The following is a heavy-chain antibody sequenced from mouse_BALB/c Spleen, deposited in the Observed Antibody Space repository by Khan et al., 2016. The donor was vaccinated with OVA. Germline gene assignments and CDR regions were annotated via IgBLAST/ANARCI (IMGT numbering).Heavy chain of an antibody. CDR3: ARPYYADY. V-gene: IGHV1-9*01. Sequence: QVQLQQPGAELMKPGASVKISCKATGYAFRSYWIEWVKQRTGHGLEWVGEILPGTGNTKYNEKFEGKATFTADTSSNTAYLQLNSLTSEDSAVYYCARPYYADYWGQGTTRTVSS. CDR2: ILPGTGNT. J-gene: IGHJ2*01. D-gene: IGHD2-10*01. CDR1: GYAFRSYW.